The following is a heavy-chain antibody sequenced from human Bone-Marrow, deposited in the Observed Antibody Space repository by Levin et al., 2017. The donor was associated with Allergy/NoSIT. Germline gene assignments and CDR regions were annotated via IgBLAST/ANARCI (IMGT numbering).Heavy chain of an antibody. D-gene: IGHD3-9*01. CDR1: GYSFTNYD. CDR3: ARVHILTGYYSSFDY. V-gene: IGHV1-18*01. J-gene: IGHJ4*02. Sequence: ASVKVSCKASGYSFTNYDVSWVRQAPGQGLEWMGWISAYHGNTDYAPELQGRVTMTTDTSTSTVYMELRSLRFDDTAVYYCARVHILTGYYSSFDYWGQGTLVTVSS. CDR2: ISAYHGNT.